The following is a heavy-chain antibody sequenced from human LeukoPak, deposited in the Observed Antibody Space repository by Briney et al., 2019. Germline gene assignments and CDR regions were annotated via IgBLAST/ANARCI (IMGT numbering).Heavy chain of an antibody. CDR2: IIPIFGTA. CDR1: GGTFSSYA. Sequence: GASVKVSCKASGGTFSSYAISWVRQAPGQGLEWMGGIIPIFGTANYAQKFQGRVTITADESTSTAYMELSSLRSEDTAVYYCARCRGWGSSWYFDYWGQGTLVTVSS. CDR3: ARCRGWGSSWYFDY. V-gene: IGHV1-69*13. D-gene: IGHD6-13*01. J-gene: IGHJ4*02.